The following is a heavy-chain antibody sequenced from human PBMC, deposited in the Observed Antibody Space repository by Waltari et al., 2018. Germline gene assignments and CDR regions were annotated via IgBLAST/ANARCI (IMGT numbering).Heavy chain of an antibody. D-gene: IGHD2-2*01. V-gene: IGHV4-59*01. CDR1: GGSISDYY. CDR2: IYNTGRT. CDR3: ARRGWVVPSSMGAFDI. Sequence: QVQLKESGPGLVKPSETLSLTCTVSGGSISDYYLNWLRQPPGKGLEWIGYIYNTGRTNYNPSLKSRVTISLDTSKNQFSLKLTSVTAADTAVYYCARRGWVVPSSMGAFDIWGQGTLVTVST. J-gene: IGHJ3*02.